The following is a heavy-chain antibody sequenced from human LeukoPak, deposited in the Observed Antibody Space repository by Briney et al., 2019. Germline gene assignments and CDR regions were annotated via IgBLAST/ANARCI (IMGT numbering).Heavy chain of an antibody. J-gene: IGHJ4*02. CDR3: AKTKWFGELPLFDY. CDR1: GFTYTDYS. Sequence: GGSLRLSCSASGFTYTDYSMSWVRQVPGKGLEWVSAISGSGGSTYYADSVKGRSTISRDNSKNTLYLQMNSLRAEDTAVYYCAKTKWFGELPLFDYWGQGTLVTVSS. CDR2: ISGSGGST. V-gene: IGHV3-23*01. D-gene: IGHD3-10*01.